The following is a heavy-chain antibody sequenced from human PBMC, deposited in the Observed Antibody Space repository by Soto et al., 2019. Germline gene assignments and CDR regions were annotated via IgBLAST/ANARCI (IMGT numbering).Heavy chain of an antibody. CDR2: INDSGST. CDR1: GGSLNGYY. J-gene: IGHJ3*02. V-gene: IGHV4-34*01. D-gene: IGHD3-10*01. CDR3: ARDITLAPGDAFDI. Sequence: QVQLQQWGAGLLKPSETLSLTCGVYGGSLNGYYWSWIRQSPGKGLEWIGDINDSGSTNYNPSLKSRVTISLDTSKKQLSLKLTSVTAADTAVYYCARDITLAPGDAFDIWGQGTTVTVSS.